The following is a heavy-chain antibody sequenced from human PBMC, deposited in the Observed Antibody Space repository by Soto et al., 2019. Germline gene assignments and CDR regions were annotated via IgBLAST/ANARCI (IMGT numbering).Heavy chain of an antibody. J-gene: IGHJ4*02. D-gene: IGHD6-6*01. CDR2: INTYTGDT. V-gene: IGHV1-18*01. CDR1: GYTFTSYG. Sequence: ASVTVACQGSGYTFTSYGITWVRQAPGQGLEWMGWINTYTGDTNYAQKLQGRVTMTTDTSTSTVYMELRSLRSDDTAVYYCARGYSSSSRGDSWGQGTLVTVSS. CDR3: ARGYSSSSRGDS.